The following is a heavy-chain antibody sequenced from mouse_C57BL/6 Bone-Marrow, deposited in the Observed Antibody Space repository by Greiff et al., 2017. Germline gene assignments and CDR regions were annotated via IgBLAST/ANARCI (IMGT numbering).Heavy chain of an antibody. Sequence: QVQLQQPGAELVKPGASVKLSCKASGYTFTSYWMYWVKQRPGQGLEWIGMIHPNSGSTNYNEKFKSKATLTVDKSSSTAYMQLSSLTSEDSAVYYCARDYGNPYFDYWGQGTTLTVSS. V-gene: IGHV1-64*01. CDR3: ARDYGNPYFDY. CDR1: GYTFTSYW. CDR2: IHPNSGST. J-gene: IGHJ2*01. D-gene: IGHD2-1*01.